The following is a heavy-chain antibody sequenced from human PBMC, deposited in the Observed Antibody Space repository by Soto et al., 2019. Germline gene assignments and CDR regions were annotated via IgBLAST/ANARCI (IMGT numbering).Heavy chain of an antibody. D-gene: IGHD6-13*01. V-gene: IGHV3-48*02. Sequence: EVQLVESGGGLVQPGGSLRLSCAASGFTFSSYSMNWVRQAPGKGLEWVSYISSSSSTIYYADPVKGRFTISRDNAKNSLYLQMNSLRDEDTAVYYCARVLYSSSWYYFDYWGQGTLVTVSS. CDR2: ISSSSSTI. CDR1: GFTFSSYS. CDR3: ARVLYSSSWYYFDY. J-gene: IGHJ4*02.